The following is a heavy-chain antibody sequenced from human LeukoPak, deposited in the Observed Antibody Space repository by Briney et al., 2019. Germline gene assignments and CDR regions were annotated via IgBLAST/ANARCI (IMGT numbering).Heavy chain of an antibody. CDR3: ARIYSFDY. V-gene: IGHV1-18*01. Sequence: ASVKVSCKASVYTFTSDSISGGPHAPRQGLEWMGWISAYNGNTNYAQKLQGRVTMTTDTSTSTAYMELRSLRSDDTAVYYCARIYSFDYWGQGTLVTVSS. J-gene: IGHJ4*02. CDR2: ISAYNGNT. CDR1: VYTFTSDS.